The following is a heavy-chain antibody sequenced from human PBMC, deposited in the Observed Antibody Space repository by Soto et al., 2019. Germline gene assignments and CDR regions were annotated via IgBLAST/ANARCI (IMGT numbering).Heavy chain of an antibody. J-gene: IGHJ3*02. CDR3: VRERGVYVVDAFDI. Sequence: QVQLVESGGGVVQPGRSLRLSCAASGFTFSRYGMHWVRQAPGKGLEWVAFIWYDGSNKYYADSVKGRFTISRDNAKDTVYLQMNSLRAEDTAVYYCVRERGVYVVDAFDIWGQGTMVTVSS. CDR2: IWYDGSNK. D-gene: IGHD4-17*01. CDR1: GFTFSRYG. V-gene: IGHV3-33*01.